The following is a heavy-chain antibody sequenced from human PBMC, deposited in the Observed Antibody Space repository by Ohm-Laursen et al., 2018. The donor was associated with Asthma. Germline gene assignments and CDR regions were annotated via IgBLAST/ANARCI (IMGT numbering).Heavy chain of an antibody. CDR2: ISTASSFI. CDR1: GYTFSRYS. Sequence: GSLRLSCSASGYTFSRYSIHWVRQIPGKGLEWVASISTASSFIYYADSVRGRLTTSRDNARNSVYLQMNSLRAEDTALYYCARIGPEWELPGREYSLHLWGEGTLVTVSS. D-gene: IGHD1-26*01. V-gene: IGHV3-21*01. J-gene: IGHJ1*01. CDR3: ARIGPEWELPGREYSLHL.